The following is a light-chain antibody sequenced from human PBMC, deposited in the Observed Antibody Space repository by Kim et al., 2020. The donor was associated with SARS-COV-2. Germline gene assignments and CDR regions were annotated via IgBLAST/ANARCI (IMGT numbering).Light chain of an antibody. CDR3: SAWDSNLSAWV. Sequence: TAKLTYTANSKQVGNQGVTGLHQHQVHRPQLLSCRNNNQPSEIGERLSSSRSGNTASLTITGLQPEDETDYYCSAWDSNLSAWVFGGGTQLTVL. V-gene: IGLV10-54*01. CDR2: RNN. J-gene: IGLJ3*02. CDR1: SKQVGNQG.